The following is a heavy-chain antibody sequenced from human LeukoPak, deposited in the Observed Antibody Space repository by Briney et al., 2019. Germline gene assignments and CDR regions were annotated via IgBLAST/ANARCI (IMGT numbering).Heavy chain of an antibody. CDR3: ARDDTVTRGWFDY. J-gene: IGHJ4*02. D-gene: IGHD4-17*01. Sequence: PGGSLRLSCAASGFTLSSNYMSWVRQAPGKGLEWVSSISSSSSYIYYADSVKGRFTISRDNAKNSLYLQMNSLRAEDTAVYYCARDDTVTRGWFDYWGQGTLVTVSS. V-gene: IGHV3-21*01. CDR1: GFTLSSNY. CDR2: ISSSSSYI.